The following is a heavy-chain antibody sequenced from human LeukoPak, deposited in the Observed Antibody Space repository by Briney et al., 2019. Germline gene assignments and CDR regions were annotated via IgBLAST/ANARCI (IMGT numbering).Heavy chain of an antibody. D-gene: IGHD4-23*01. CDR3: TTHTTTMGNFDY. CDR1: GFSFRSHW. CDR2: ITSYGSST. V-gene: IGHV3-74*01. Sequence: GGSLRLSCAASGFSFRSHWMHWVRQAPGKGLVWVSRITSYGSSTLYVDSVKGRFTIYRNNANNTLYLQMNSLRAEDTAVYYCTTHTTTMGNFDYWGQGTLVTVSS. J-gene: IGHJ4*02.